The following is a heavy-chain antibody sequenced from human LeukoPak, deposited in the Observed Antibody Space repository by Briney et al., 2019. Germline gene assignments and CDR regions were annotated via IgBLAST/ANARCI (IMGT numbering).Heavy chain of an antibody. CDR1: GFTFISFA. V-gene: IGHV3-23*01. CDR3: AKTQWLVDTFDY. J-gene: IGHJ4*02. CDR2: ISRTGVAT. Sequence: GGTLRLSCAASGFTFISFAMSWVRQAPGKGLEWVSTISRTGVATYYANSVKGRFTISRDNSKNTVYLQMNSLRAEDTAVYYCAKTQWLVDTFDYWGQGTLVTVSS. D-gene: IGHD6-19*01.